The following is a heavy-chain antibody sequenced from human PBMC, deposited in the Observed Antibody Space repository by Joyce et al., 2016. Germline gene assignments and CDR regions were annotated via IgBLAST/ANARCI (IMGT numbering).Heavy chain of an antibody. D-gene: IGHD2-21*02. CDR3: AAAPSIAVTADDAFDV. Sequence: QMQLVQSGPEVKKPGTSVKVSCKASGFTFASSAMQWVRQARGQGLEWMGWIVVGSADTKDAQKVQERVTITRVLSTRTTYMELTSLRAEDTAVYYCAAAPSIAVTADDAFDVWGQGTMVTVAS. CDR2: IVVGSADT. V-gene: IGHV1-58*02. CDR1: GFTFASSA. J-gene: IGHJ3*01.